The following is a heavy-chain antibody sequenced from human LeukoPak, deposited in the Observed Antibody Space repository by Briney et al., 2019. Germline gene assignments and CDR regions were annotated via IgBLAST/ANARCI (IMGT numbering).Heavy chain of an antibody. CDR3: ARGSSGWNDAFDI. CDR1: GYTFTSYA. V-gene: IGHV1-3*01. Sequence: ASVKVSCKASGYTFTSYAMHWVRQAPGQRLEWMGWINAGNGNTKYSQKFQGRVTITRDTSASTAYMELRSLRSDDTAVYYCARGSSGWNDAFDIWGQGTMVTVSS. D-gene: IGHD6-19*01. CDR2: INAGNGNT. J-gene: IGHJ3*02.